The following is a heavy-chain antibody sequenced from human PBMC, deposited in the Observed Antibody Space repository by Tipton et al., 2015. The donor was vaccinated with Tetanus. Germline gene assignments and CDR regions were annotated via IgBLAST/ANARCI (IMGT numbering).Heavy chain of an antibody. J-gene: IGHJ4*02. CDR3: ARVGYYSELDY. Sequence: SLRLSCAASGFTFSIYWMTWVRQAPGKGLEWVANIEQDGSEKYYVDSVKGRFTISRDNAKNSLYMQMNSLRAEDTAVYYCARVGYYSELDYWGQGTVVTVSS. CDR1: GFTFSIYW. CDR2: IEQDGSEK. V-gene: IGHV3-7*01. D-gene: IGHD2-15*01.